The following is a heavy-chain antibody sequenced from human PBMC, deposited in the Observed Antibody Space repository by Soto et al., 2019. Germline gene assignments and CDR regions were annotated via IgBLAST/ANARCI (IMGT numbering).Heavy chain of an antibody. V-gene: IGHV3-33*01. CDR3: ATELNDMQAFGI. Sequence: QVQLVESGGGVVQPGGSLRLSCVASGFTFSNYGMHWVRQAPGKGLEWVAMTWYDGSNKYYADSVKDRFTISRDNSKNTLYLQMNSLRDEDSAVYYCATELNDMQAFGIWGQGTMVTVSS. J-gene: IGHJ3*02. CDR2: TWYDGSNK. CDR1: GFTFSNYG. D-gene: IGHD1-1*01.